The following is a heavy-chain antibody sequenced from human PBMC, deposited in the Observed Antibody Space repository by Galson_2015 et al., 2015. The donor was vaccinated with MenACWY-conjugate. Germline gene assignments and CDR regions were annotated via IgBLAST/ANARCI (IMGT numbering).Heavy chain of an antibody. CDR2: IKQDGSGK. Sequence: SLRLSCATSGFTFNNSWMGWVRQAPGKGLEWVANIKQDGSGKYYVDSVKGRFIISRDNAKNSLFLQMDSLRAEDTALYYCARAKEQWLSKTFDLWGQGTMVTVSS. V-gene: IGHV3-7*01. J-gene: IGHJ3*01. CDR1: GFTFNNSW. CDR3: ARAKEQWLSKTFDL. D-gene: IGHD6-19*01.